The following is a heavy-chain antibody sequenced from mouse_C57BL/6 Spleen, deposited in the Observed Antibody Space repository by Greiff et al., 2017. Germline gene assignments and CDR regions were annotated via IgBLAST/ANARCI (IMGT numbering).Heavy chain of an antibody. Sequence: QVQLQQPGAELVKPGASVKLSCKASGYTFTSYWMQWVKQRPGQGLEWIGEIDPSDSYPNYNQKFKGKATLTVDTSSSTAYMQRSSLTSEDSAVYYCAINGYWGQGTTLTVSS. CDR3: AINGY. CDR1: GYTFTSYW. V-gene: IGHV1-50*01. J-gene: IGHJ2*01. CDR2: IDPSDSYP.